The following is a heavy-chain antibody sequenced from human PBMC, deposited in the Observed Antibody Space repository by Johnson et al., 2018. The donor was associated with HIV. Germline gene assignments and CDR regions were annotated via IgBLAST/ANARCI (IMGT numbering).Heavy chain of an antibody. CDR2: ISWDGGST. CDR3: AKGGTVTTDAFDI. Sequence: EWVSLISWDGGSTYYADSVKGRFTISRDNSKNSLYLQMNSLRTEDTALYYCAKGGTVTTDAFDIWGQGTMVTVSS. V-gene: IGHV3-43*01. J-gene: IGHJ3*02. D-gene: IGHD4-17*01.